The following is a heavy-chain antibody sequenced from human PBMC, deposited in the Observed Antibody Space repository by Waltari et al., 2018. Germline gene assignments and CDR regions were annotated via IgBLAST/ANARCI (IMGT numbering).Heavy chain of an antibody. J-gene: IGHJ6*03. CDR2: IHYSRIT. Sequence: QVQLQESGPGLVKPSETLSLTCTVSGGSISSYYWSWIRQPPGKGMDGIGYIHYSRITNYNPSLKSRVTISVDTSKNQFSLKLSSVTAADTAVYYCAREFPTVTTGDAFYYYYMDVWGKGTTVTVSS. CDR1: GGSISSYY. D-gene: IGHD4-17*01. CDR3: AREFPTVTTGDAFYYYYMDV. V-gene: IGHV4-59*01.